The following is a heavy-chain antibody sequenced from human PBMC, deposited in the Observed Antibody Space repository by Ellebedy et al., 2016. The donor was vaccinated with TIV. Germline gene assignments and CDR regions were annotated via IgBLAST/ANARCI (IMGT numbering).Heavy chain of an antibody. CDR1: GGSISSGGYF. D-gene: IGHD5/OR15-5a*01. CDR2: IYSSGNT. V-gene: IGHV4-31*03. Sequence: LRLSCTVSGGSISSGGYFWTWIRQHPLKGLEWIGYIYSSGNTYYNPSLKSRVTISLDTSENQFSLNLTSVTAADTAVYYCASTKEGREIDNWGQGTLVTVSS. CDR3: ASTKEGREIDN. J-gene: IGHJ4*02.